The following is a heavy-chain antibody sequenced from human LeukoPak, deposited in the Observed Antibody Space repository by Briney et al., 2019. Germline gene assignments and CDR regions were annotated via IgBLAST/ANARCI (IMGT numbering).Heavy chain of an antibody. Sequence: PGGSLRLSCAASGFTFSTYWMSWVRQVPGKGLEWVTNIKQDGSEFYYVDSVKGRFTISRDNAKNSLYLQMNSLRAEDTAVYYCARDKVSGATHLDYWGQGTLVTVSS. D-gene: IGHD1-26*01. J-gene: IGHJ4*02. CDR3: ARDKVSGATHLDY. CDR2: IKQDGSEF. V-gene: IGHV3-7*01. CDR1: GFTFSTYW.